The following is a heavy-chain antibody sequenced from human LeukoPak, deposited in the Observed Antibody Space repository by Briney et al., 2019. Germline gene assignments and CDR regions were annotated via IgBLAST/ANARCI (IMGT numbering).Heavy chain of an antibody. Sequence: GGSLRLSCAASGFTFSDHYMDWVRQAPGKGLEWVGRTRNKPNNYTTEYAASVKGRFTISRDDSKSSLYLQMNSLKTEDTAVYYCARARTHSGYDWDYWGQGTLVTVSS. CDR1: GFTFSDHY. CDR3: ARARTHSGYDWDY. CDR2: TRNKPNNYTT. D-gene: IGHD5-12*01. J-gene: IGHJ4*02. V-gene: IGHV3-72*01.